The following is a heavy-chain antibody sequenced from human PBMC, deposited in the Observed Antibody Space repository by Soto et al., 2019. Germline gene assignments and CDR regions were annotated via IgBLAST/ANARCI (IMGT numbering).Heavy chain of an antibody. CDR1: GDSVSSNSAA. CDR2: TYYRSKWYN. V-gene: IGHV6-1*01. CDR3: ARVFLLRGYGGNRPIVLGFDY. Sequence: PSQTLSLTCAISGDSVSSNSAAWNWIRQSPSRGLEWLGRTYYRSKWYNDYAVSVKSRITINPDTSKNQFSLQLNSVTPEDTAVYYCARVFLLRGYGGNRPIVLGFDYWGQGTLVTVSS. D-gene: IGHD4-17*01. J-gene: IGHJ4*02.